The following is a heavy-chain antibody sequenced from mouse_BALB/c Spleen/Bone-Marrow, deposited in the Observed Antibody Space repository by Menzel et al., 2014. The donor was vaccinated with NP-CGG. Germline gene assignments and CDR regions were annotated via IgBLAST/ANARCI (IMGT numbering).Heavy chain of an antibody. J-gene: IGHJ2*01. CDR2: TYPGDGDT. D-gene: IGHD3-3*01. Sequence: VMLVESGPELVKPGASVKISCKASGYAFSSSWMNWVKQRPGQGLEWIGRTYPGDGDTNYNGKLKGKATLTADKSSSTAYMQLSSLTSVDSAVYFCARGGLGLDYWGQGTTLTVSS. V-gene: IGHV1-82*01. CDR1: GYAFSSSW. CDR3: ARGGLGLDY.